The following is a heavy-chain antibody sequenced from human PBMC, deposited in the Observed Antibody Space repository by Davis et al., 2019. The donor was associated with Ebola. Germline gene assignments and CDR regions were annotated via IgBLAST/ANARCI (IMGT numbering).Heavy chain of an antibody. CDR1: GFSFSDHY. D-gene: IGHD3-10*01. J-gene: IGHJ4*02. CDR3: ARDRRYYGSGSYTYFDY. CDR2: ISYDGSNK. V-gene: IGHV3-30*03. Sequence: GESLKISCAASGFSFSDHYMDWVRQAPGKGLEWVAVISYDGSNKYYADSVKGRFTISRDNAKNSLYLQMNSLRAEDTAVYYCARDRRYYGSGSYTYFDYWGQGTLVTVSS.